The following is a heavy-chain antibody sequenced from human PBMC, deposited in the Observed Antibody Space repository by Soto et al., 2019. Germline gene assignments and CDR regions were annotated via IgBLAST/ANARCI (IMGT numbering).Heavy chain of an antibody. V-gene: IGHV3-21*01. Sequence: EVQLVESGGGLVKPGGSLRLSCAASRFTFSSYSMNWVRQAPGKGLEWVSSISSSSSYIYYADSVKGRFTISRDNAKNSLDRQMNSVTAEDTAVYYCARDDQTVVVFHFGMEVWGHGTTVTVSS. CDR1: RFTFSSYS. D-gene: IGHD3-22*01. J-gene: IGHJ6*02. CDR2: ISSSSSYI. CDR3: ARDDQTVVVFHFGMEV.